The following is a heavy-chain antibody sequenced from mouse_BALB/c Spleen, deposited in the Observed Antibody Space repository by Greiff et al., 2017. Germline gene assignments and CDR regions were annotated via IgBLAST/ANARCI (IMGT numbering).Heavy chain of an antibody. CDR1: GYTFTSYV. J-gene: IGHJ3*01. D-gene: IGHD2-1*01. V-gene: IGHV1-14*01. CDR3: AREGIYYGNYGGFAY. CDR2: INPYNDGT. Sequence: EVQLKQSGPELVKPGASVKMSCKASGYTFTSYVMHWVKQKPGQGLEWIGYINPYNDGTKYNEKFKGKATLTSDKSSSTAYMELSSLTSEDSAVYYCAREGIYYGNYGGFAYWGQGTLVTVSA.